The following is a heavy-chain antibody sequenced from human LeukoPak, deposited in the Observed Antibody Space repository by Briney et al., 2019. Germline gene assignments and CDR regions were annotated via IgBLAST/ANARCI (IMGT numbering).Heavy chain of an antibody. D-gene: IGHD6-19*01. V-gene: IGHV1-46*01. J-gene: IGHJ6*04. CDR1: GYTFTSYY. CDR3: ARGMFGIAVAGQPRYYYYGMDV. CDR2: INPSGGST. Sequence: ASVKVSCKASGYTFTSYYMHWVRQAPGQGLEWMGIINPSGGSTSYAQKFQGRVTMTRDTSTSTVYMALSSLRSEDTAVYYCARGMFGIAVAGQPRYYYYGMDVWGKGTTVTVSS.